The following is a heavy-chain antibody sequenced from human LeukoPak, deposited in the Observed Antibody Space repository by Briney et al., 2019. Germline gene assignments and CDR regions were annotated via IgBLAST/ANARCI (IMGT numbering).Heavy chain of an antibody. CDR1: GFTFSSYS. CDR2: ISSSSSYI. Sequence: PGWSLRLSCAASGFTFSSYSMNWVRQAPGKGLERVSSISSSSSYIYYADSVKGRFTISRDNAKNSLYLQMNSLRAEDTAVYYCARNLLFPSSPPDYWGQGTLVTVSS. CDR3: ARNLLFPSSPPDY. V-gene: IGHV3-21*01. D-gene: IGHD6-13*01. J-gene: IGHJ4*02.